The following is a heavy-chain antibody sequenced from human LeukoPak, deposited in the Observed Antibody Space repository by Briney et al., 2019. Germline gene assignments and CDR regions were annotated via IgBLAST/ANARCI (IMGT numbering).Heavy chain of an antibody. D-gene: IGHD1-1*01. CDR1: GFTFRNYW. J-gene: IGHJ4*02. CDR3: AREDQYNTFDY. Sequence: GGSLRLSCAASGFTFRNYWMSWVRQSPGKGLEWVANIKEDGSEEQYVGSVMGRFTISRDNANKSLFLQMNSLRAEDAAVYYCAREDQYNTFDYWGQGTLVTVSS. V-gene: IGHV3-7*03. CDR2: IKEDGSEE.